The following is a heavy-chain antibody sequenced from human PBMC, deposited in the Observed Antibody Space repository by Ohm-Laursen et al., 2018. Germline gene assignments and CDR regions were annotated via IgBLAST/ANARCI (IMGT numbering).Heavy chain of an antibody. V-gene: IGHV1-18*01. Sequence: ASVKVSCKASGYTFTNNCISWVRQAPGQGLEWMGWISGYNGNTYYAQNLQGRVTMTADTSTSTAYMELRSLRSDDTAVYYRARAPYGSGSFADYWGQGTLVTVSS. CDR2: ISGYNGNT. CDR1: GYTFTNNC. D-gene: IGHD3-10*01. J-gene: IGHJ4*02. CDR3: ARAPYGSGSFADY.